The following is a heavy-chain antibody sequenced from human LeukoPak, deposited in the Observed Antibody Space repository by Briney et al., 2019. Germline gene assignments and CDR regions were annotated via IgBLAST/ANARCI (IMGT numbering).Heavy chain of an antibody. J-gene: IGHJ4*02. CDR3: ARERESSGWIDY. D-gene: IGHD6-19*01. V-gene: IGHV4-59*01. Sequence: SETLSLTCSVSGGSISSYYWSRIRQPPGKGLEWIGYISYSGSTSYNPSLKSRVTISADTSKNQFSLRLSSVTAADTAVYYCARERESSGWIDYWGQGTLVTVSS. CDR2: ISYSGST. CDR1: GGSISSYY.